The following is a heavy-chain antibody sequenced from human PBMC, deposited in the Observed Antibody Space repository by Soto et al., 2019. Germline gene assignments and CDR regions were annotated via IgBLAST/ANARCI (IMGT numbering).Heavy chain of an antibody. CDR3: AKRNYGLFNFAEHYGMDV. Sequence: PGGSLRLACAASGFTFSSYAMGWVRQAPGRRLEWVSAISGSGGSTYYADSVKRGFNISRDNSKNTLYLQMNSLRAEDTAVYYCAKRNYGLFNFAEHYGMDVWGQGTTVTVSS. CDR1: GFTFSSYA. D-gene: IGHD4-4*01. CDR2: ISGSGGST. J-gene: IGHJ6*02. V-gene: IGHV3-23*01.